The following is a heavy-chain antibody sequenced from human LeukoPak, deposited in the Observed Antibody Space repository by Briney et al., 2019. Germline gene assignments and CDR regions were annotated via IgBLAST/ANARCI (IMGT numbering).Heavy chain of an antibody. CDR2: IYYSGST. CDR1: GGSISSGGYY. Sequence: SETLSLTCTVSGGSISSGGYYWRWIRQHPGKGLEWIGYIYYSGSTYYNPSLKSRVTISVDTSKNQFSLKLSSVTAADTAVYYCARGIVITFEGVDLHFDYWGQGTLVTVSS. J-gene: IGHJ4*02. V-gene: IGHV4-31*03. CDR3: ARGIVITFEGVDLHFDY. D-gene: IGHD3-16*01.